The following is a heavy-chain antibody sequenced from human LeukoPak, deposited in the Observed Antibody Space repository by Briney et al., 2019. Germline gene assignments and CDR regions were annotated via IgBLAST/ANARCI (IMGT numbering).Heavy chain of an antibody. J-gene: IGHJ6*03. CDR2: ITTYNGDT. CDR1: GYTFTSNV. V-gene: IGHV1-18*01. CDR3: ARREGNYYYYMDV. Sequence: ASVKVSCKASGYTFTSNVITWVRQAPGQGLEWMGCITTYNGDTNYAQKLQGRVTMTTDTSTSTAYMELRSLRSDDTAVYYCARREGNYYYYMDVWGKGTTVTISS.